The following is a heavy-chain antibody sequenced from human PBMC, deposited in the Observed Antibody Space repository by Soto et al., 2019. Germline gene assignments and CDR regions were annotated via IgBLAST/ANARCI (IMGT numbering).Heavy chain of an antibody. Sequence: EVQLVESGGGLVQPGRSLRLSCAASGFTFDDYAMHWVRQAPGKGLEWVSGISWNSGSIGYADSVKGRFTISRDNAKNSLYLKMNSLRAEDTALYYCAKDMGVFLYYYGMDVWGQGTTVTVSS. V-gene: IGHV3-9*01. D-gene: IGHD2-21*01. CDR3: AKDMGVFLYYYGMDV. CDR2: ISWNSGSI. J-gene: IGHJ6*02. CDR1: GFTFDDYA.